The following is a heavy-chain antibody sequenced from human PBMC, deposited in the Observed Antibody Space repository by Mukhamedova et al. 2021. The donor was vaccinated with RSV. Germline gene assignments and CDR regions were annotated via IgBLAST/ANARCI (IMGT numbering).Heavy chain of an antibody. Sequence: ISRDNSKNTLYLQMNSLRAEDTAVYYCAKDPQRFLVGPLFDYWGQGTLVTASS. J-gene: IGHJ4*02. CDR3: AKDPQRFLVGPLFDY. D-gene: IGHD3-3*01. V-gene: IGHV3-23*01.